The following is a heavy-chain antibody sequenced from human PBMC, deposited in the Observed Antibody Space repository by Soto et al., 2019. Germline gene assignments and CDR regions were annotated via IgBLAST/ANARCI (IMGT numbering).Heavy chain of an antibody. J-gene: IGHJ4*02. CDR3: AAVPYYYDSSAYYFDY. CDR1: GFTFTSSA. CDR2: IVVGSGNT. D-gene: IGHD3-22*01. Sequence: SVKVSCKASGFTFTSSAVQWVRQARGQRLEWIGWIVVGSGNTNYAQKFQERVTITRDMSTSTAYMQLSSLRSEDTAVHYCAAVPYYYDSSAYYFDYWGQGTLVTVSS. V-gene: IGHV1-58*01.